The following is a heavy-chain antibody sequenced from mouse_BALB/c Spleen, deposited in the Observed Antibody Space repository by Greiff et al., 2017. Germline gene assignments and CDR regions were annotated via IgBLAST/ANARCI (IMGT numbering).Heavy chain of an antibody. CDR2: IDPANGNT. V-gene: IGHV14-3*02. Sequence: EVKVVESGAELVKPGASVKLSCTASGFNIKDTYMHWVKQRPEQGLEWIGRIDPANGNTKYDPKFQGKATITADTSSNTAYLQLSSLTSEDTAVYYWGNHYYGSRWGFAYWGQGTLVTVSA. CDR3: GNHYYGSRWGFAY. J-gene: IGHJ3*01. CDR1: GFNIKDTY. D-gene: IGHD1-1*01.